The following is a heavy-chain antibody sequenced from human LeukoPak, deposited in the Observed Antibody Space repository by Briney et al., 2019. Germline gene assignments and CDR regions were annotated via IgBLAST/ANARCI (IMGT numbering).Heavy chain of an antibody. V-gene: IGHV3-21*04. CDR2: IDSSGGYM. J-gene: IGHJ4*02. CDR1: GFTFNTYS. Sequence: GGSLRLSCEASGFTFNTYSMNWARQAPGKGLEWVSSIDSSGGYMFYADSVKGRFTISRDNAKNSPYLQMNSLRAEDTAVYYCARDSARPHRKTHFDYWGQGTLVTVSS. CDR3: ARDSARPHRKTHFDY.